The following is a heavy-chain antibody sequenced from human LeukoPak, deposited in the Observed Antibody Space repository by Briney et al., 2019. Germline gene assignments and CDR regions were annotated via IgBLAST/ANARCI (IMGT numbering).Heavy chain of an antibody. V-gene: IGHV1-2*02. CDR1: GYTFTGYY. D-gene: IGHD6-13*01. CDR2: INPNSGGT. J-gene: IGHJ4*02. Sequence: GASVKVSCKASGYTFTGYYMHWVRQAPGQGLEWMGWINPNSGGTNYAQKFQGRVTMTRDTSISTAYMELSRLRSDDTAVYYCARGRGAAAPTNYFDYWGQGTLVTVSS. CDR3: ARGRGAAAPTNYFDY.